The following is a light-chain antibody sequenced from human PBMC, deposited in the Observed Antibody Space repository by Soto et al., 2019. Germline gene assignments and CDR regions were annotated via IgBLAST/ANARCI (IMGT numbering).Light chain of an antibody. CDR1: QSVSSSY. CDR2: GAS. V-gene: IGKV3-20*01. CDR3: KQYGGSPIT. Sequence: EIVLTQSPGTVSLSPGERATLSCRASQSVSSSYLAWYQQKPGQAHRLLIYGASTRATGIPARFSGSGSGTEFTLTIRSLQSEDFAVYFCKQYGGSPITVGLGTRLEIK. J-gene: IGKJ5*01.